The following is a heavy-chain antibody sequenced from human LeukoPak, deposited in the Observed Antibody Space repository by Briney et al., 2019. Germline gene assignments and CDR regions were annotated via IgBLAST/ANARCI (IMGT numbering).Heavy chain of an antibody. J-gene: IGHJ6*02. CDR1: GFTFSSYA. CDR2: ISHDGSNK. CDR3: ARDKAVAGPYYYYYYGMDV. Sequence: GGSLRLSCAASGFTFSSYAMHWVRQVPGKGLEWVAVISHDGSNKYYADSVKGRFTISRDNSKNTLYLQMNSLRAEDTAVYYCARDKAVAGPYYYYYYGMDVWGQGTTVTVSS. D-gene: IGHD6-19*01. V-gene: IGHV3-30-3*01.